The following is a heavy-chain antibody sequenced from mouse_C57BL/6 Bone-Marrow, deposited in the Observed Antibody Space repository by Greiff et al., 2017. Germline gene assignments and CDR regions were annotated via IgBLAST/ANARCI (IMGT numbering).Heavy chain of an antibody. Sequence: VQLQQSGAELARPGASVKLSCKASGYTFTSDGISWVKQRTGQGLEWIGESYPRSGNTYYNEKVKGKATLTADKASSTSYIELRSLTSGDSAVYFCAGGLRRWFAYWGQGTLVTVSA. CDR1: GYTFTSDG. V-gene: IGHV1-81*01. CDR2: SYPRSGNT. CDR3: AGGLRRWFAY. D-gene: IGHD2-4*01. J-gene: IGHJ3*01.